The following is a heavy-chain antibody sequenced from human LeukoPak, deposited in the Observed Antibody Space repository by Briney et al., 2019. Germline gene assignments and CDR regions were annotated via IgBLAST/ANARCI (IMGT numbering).Heavy chain of an antibody. Sequence: ASVKVSCKASGYTFTSYGISWVRQAPGQGLEWMGWISAYNGNTNYAQKLQGRVTMTTDTSTSTAYMELRSLRSGDTAVYYCARDDYCSGGSCYPYFDYWGQGTLVTVSS. J-gene: IGHJ4*02. CDR3: ARDDYCSGGSCYPYFDY. V-gene: IGHV1-18*01. CDR2: ISAYNGNT. D-gene: IGHD2-15*01. CDR1: GYTFTSYG.